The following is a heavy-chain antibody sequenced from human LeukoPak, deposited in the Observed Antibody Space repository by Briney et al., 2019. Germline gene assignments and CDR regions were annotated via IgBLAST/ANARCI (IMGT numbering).Heavy chain of an antibody. Sequence: GGSLRLSCAASGFIFSDYSMGWVRQAPGKGLEWVSAISGSGGSTYYADSVKGQFTISRDNSKNTLYLQMNSLRAEDTAVYYCAKDLLGQRELLAFDIWGQGTMVTVSS. J-gene: IGHJ3*02. D-gene: IGHD1-26*01. V-gene: IGHV3-23*01. CDR1: GFIFSDYS. CDR2: ISGSGGST. CDR3: AKDLLGQRELLAFDI.